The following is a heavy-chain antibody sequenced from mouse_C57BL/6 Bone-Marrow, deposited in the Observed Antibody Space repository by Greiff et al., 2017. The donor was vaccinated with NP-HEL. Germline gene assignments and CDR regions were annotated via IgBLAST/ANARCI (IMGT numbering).Heavy chain of an antibody. CDR1: GYTFTDYY. D-gene: IGHD2-4*01. CDR3: ARSGYYDYDRGYFDD. J-gene: IGHJ2*01. Sequence: VQLQQSGPVLVKPGASVKMSCKASGYTFTDYYMNWVKQSHGKSLEWIGVINPYNGGTSYNQKFKGKATLTVDKPSSTAYMQLSSLTSEDSAVYDCARSGYYDYDRGYFDDWGQGTTLTVSS. CDR2: INPYNGGT. V-gene: IGHV1-19*01.